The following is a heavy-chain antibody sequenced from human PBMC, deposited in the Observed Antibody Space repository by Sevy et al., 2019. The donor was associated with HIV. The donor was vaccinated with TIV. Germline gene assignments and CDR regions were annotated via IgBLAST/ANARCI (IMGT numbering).Heavy chain of an antibody. V-gene: IGHV3-23*01. CDR1: GFTFSNYA. J-gene: IGHJ4*02. CDR2: ISGSGGTT. Sequence: GGSLRLSCAASGFTFSNYAMNWVRQAPGKGLEWVSAISGSGGTTYDADSVKGRFTISRDKSQNTLYLQMNSLRAEDTAVYYCASHYYDTTGYYYPLDYWGQGTLVTVSS. CDR3: ASHYYDTTGYYYPLDY. D-gene: IGHD3-22*01.